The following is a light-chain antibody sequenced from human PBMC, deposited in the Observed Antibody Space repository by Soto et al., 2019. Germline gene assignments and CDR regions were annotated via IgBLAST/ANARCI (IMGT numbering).Light chain of an antibody. CDR1: QSFTSNY. J-gene: IGKJ5*01. CDR3: QLYGISPH. CDR2: GAS. V-gene: IGKV3-20*01. Sequence: EIVLTQSPATLSLSPGGRATLSCGASQSFTSNYLAWYQQKPGQAPRLFIYGASTRATGIPDRFSGSGSGTDFTLTISRLEPEDFAVYYCQLYGISPHFGQGTRLEIK.